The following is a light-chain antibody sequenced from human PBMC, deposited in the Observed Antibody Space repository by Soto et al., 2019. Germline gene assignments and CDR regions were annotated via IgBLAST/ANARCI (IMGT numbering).Light chain of an antibody. J-gene: IGKJ4*01. V-gene: IGKV1-9*01. CDR3: QQFNSDFLA. CDR1: QGISSY. Sequence: DIQLTQSPSFLSASVGDRVTITCRASQGISSYLAWYQQKPGKAPKLLIYAASTLHFGVPSRFSGSESGTEFTLTINSLQPEDFATYYCQQFNSDFLAFGGGTKVE. CDR2: AAS.